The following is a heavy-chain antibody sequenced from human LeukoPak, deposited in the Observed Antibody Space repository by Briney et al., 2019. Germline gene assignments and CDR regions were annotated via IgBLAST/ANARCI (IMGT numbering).Heavy chain of an antibody. CDR2: IKSKTDGGTT. CDR3: TTRGGSFSIFDY. D-gene: IGHD1-26*01. Sequence: PGGSLRLSCEASGFTFSSYWMSWVRQAPGKGLEWVGRIKSKTDGGTTDYAAPVKGRFTISRDDSKNTLYLQMNSLKTEDTAVYYCTTRGGSFSIFDYWGQGTLVTVSS. CDR1: GFTFSSYW. J-gene: IGHJ4*02. V-gene: IGHV3-15*01.